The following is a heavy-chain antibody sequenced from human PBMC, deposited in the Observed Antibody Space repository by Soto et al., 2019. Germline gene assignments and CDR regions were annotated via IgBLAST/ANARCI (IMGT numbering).Heavy chain of an antibody. D-gene: IGHD2-21*02. CDR1: GYTFTSYD. Sequence: ASVKVSCKASGYTFTSYDINWVRQATGQGLEWMGWMNPNSGNTGYAQKFQGRVTMTRNTSISTAYMELSSLRSEDTAVYYCARGLKCGGDCYDAFDIWGQGTMVTVSS. V-gene: IGHV1-8*01. J-gene: IGHJ3*02. CDR3: ARGLKCGGDCYDAFDI. CDR2: MNPNSGNT.